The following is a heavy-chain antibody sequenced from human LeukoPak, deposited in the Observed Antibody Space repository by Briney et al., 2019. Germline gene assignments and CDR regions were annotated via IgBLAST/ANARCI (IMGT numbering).Heavy chain of an antibody. V-gene: IGHV4-4*07. J-gene: IGHJ3*02. CDR2: IYTSGST. CDR3: ARDPIWFGVEMAFDI. Sequence: SETLSLTRAVYGGSFSGYYWSWIRQPAGKGLEWIGRIYTSGSTNYNPSLKSRVTMSVDTSKNQFSLKLSSVTAADTAVYYCARDPIWFGVEMAFDIWGQGTMVTVSS. CDR1: GGSFSGYY. D-gene: IGHD3-10*01.